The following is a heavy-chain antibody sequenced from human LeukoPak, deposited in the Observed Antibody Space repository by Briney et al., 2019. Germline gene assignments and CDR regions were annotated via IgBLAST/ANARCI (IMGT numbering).Heavy chain of an antibody. D-gene: IGHD2-21*02. Sequence: GGSLRLSCAASGFTFSSYWMHWVRQAPGKGLVWVSRINSDGSSTSYADPVKGRFTISRDNAKNSLYLQMNSLTAEDTAIYYCVRDSNPYCQGDCNYDAFDLWGQGTMVTVSP. CDR1: GFTFSSYW. V-gene: IGHV3-74*01. CDR2: INSDGSST. J-gene: IGHJ3*01. CDR3: VRDSNPYCQGDCNYDAFDL.